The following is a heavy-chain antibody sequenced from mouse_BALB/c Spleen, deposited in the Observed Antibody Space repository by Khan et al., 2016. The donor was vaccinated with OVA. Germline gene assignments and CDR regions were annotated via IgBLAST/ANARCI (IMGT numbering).Heavy chain of an antibody. V-gene: IGHV14-4*02. CDR3: NARRSGLYSYFAV. CDR1: GFNIKDYY. J-gene: IGHJ1*01. CDR2: IDPENGDT. Sequence: VQLQQSGAELVRSGASVKLSCTASGFNIKDYYMHWVKQRPEQGLEWIGWIDPENGDTEYAPKFQGKATMTADTSSNTAYLQLSSLTSEDTAVYYCNARRSGLYSYFAVWGAGTTVTVSS.